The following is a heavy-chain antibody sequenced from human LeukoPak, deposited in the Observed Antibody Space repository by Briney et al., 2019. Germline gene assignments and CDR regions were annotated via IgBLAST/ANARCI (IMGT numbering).Heavy chain of an antibody. D-gene: IGHD6-13*01. J-gene: IGHJ4*02. V-gene: IGHV3-23*01. CDR1: GLTFTNAW. Sequence: GGSLRLSCAASGLTFTNAWMSWVRQAPGKGLKWVSTISGSGYSTYYADSVKGRFTISRDTSKNTLYLEMNSLRAEDTAVYYCAKGEAVAAAGDFDYWGQGTLVTVSS. CDR2: ISGSGYST. CDR3: AKGEAVAAAGDFDY.